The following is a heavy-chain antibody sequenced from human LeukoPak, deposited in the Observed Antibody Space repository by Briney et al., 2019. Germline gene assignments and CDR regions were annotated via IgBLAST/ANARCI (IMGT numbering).Heavy chain of an antibody. CDR3: ARQIAAAGTFDY. D-gene: IGHD6-13*01. Sequence: PSETLSLTCTVSGASISSYYWSWIRQPPGKGLEWIGYIYYSGSTNYNPSLKSRVTISVDTSKNQFSLKLSSVTAADTAVYYCARQIAAAGTFDYWGQGTLVTVSS. CDR1: GASISSYY. V-gene: IGHV4-59*08. J-gene: IGHJ4*02. CDR2: IYYSGST.